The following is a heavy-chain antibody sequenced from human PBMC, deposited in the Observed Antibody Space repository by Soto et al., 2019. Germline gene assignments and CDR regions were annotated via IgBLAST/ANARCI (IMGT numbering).Heavy chain of an antibody. Sequence: QVQLVQSGAEVKKPGSSVKVSCKASGGTFSSYTISWVRQAPGQGLEWMGRIIPILGIANYAQKFQGRVTITADKSTSSAYMERSSLRSEDTAVYYCAPEGGIAAAGTRGWGQGTLVTVSS. J-gene: IGHJ4*02. CDR1: GGTFSSYT. D-gene: IGHD6-13*01. V-gene: IGHV1-69*02. CDR2: IIPILGIA. CDR3: APEGGIAAAGTRG.